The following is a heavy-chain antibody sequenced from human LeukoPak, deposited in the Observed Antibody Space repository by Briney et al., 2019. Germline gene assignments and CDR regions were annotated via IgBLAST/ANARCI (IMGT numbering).Heavy chain of an antibody. CDR3: AKDRGYSSGCLDY. CDR1: GFTFSSYW. CDR2: IWYDGSNK. J-gene: IGHJ4*02. V-gene: IGHV3-33*06. Sequence: PGGSLRLSCAASGFTFSSYWMHWVRQAPGKGLEWVAVIWYDGSNKYYADSVKGRFTISRDNSKNTLYLQMNSLRAEDTAVYYCAKDRGYSSGCLDYWGQGTLVTVSS. D-gene: IGHD6-19*01.